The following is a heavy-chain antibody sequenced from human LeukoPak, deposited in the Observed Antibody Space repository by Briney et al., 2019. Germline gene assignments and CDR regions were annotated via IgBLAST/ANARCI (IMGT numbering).Heavy chain of an antibody. D-gene: IGHD6-6*01. V-gene: IGHV1-69*04. CDR1: GGTFSSYA. Sequence: ASVKVSCKASGGTFSSYAISWVRQAPGQGLEWMGRIIPILGIANYAQKFQGRVTITADKSTSTAYMELSSLRSEDTAVYYCANTLGESIAARRVEFDPWGQGTLVTVSS. CDR2: IIPILGIA. CDR3: ANTLGESIAARRVEFDP. J-gene: IGHJ5*02.